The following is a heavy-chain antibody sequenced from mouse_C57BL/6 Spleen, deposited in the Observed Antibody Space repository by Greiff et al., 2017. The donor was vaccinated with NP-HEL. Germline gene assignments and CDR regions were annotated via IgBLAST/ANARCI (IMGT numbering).Heavy chain of an antibody. D-gene: IGHD1-1*01. J-gene: IGHJ3*01. Sequence: DVHLVESGGGLVKPGGSLKLSCAASGFTFSDYGMHWVRQAPEKGLEWVAYISSGSSTIYYADTVKGRFTISRDNAKTTLFLQMTSLRSEDTAMYYCASGRYYGSSPFAYWGRGTLVTVSA. CDR2: ISSGSSTI. V-gene: IGHV5-17*01. CDR1: GFTFSDYG. CDR3: ASGRYYGSSPFAY.